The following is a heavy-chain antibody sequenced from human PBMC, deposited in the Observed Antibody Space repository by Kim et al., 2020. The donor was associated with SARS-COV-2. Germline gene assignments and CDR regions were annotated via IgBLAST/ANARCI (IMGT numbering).Heavy chain of an antibody. CDR1: GFTFSSYG. D-gene: IGHD6-13*01. CDR3: AKDSKQQLVVDY. CDR2: ISYDGSNK. J-gene: IGHJ4*02. V-gene: IGHV3-30*18. Sequence: GGSLRLSCAASGFTFSSYGMHWVRQAPGKGLEWVAVISYDGSNKYYADSVKGRFTISRDNSKNTLYLQMNSLRAEDTAVYYCAKDSKQQLVVDYWGQGTLVTVSS.